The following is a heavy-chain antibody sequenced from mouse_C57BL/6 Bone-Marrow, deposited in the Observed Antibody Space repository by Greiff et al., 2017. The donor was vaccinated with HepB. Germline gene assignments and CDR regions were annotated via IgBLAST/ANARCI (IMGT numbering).Heavy chain of an antibody. Sequence: EVQLVESGGGLVKPGGSLKLSCAASGFTFSSYAMSWVRQTPEKRLEWVATISDGGSYTYYPDNVKGRFTISRDNAKNNLYLQMSHLKSEDTAMYYCARRAYYYGSSHWYFDVWGTGTTVTVSS. J-gene: IGHJ1*03. CDR1: GFTFSSYA. CDR2: ISDGGSYT. CDR3: ARRAYYYGSSHWYFDV. D-gene: IGHD1-1*01. V-gene: IGHV5-4*01.